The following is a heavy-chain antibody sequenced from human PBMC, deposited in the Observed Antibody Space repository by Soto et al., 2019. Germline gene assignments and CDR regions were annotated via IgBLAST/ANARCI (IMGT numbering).Heavy chain of an antibody. J-gene: IGHJ4*02. CDR3: ARDMGYNWNYPHFDY. CDR1: GFTFSSYG. CDR2: IWYDGSNK. D-gene: IGHD1-7*01. Sequence: GGSLRLSCAASGFTFSSYGMHWVRQAPGKGLGWVAVIWYDGSNKYYADSVKGRFTISRDNSKNTLYLQMNSLRAEDTAVYYCARDMGYNWNYPHFDYWGQGTLVTVSS. V-gene: IGHV3-33*01.